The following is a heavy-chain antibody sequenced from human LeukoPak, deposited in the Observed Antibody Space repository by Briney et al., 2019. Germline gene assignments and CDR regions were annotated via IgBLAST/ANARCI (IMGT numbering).Heavy chain of an antibody. CDR1: GFTFSSYS. CDR2: ITSSSDTI. V-gene: IGHV3-48*04. Sequence: PGGSLRLSCAASGFTFSSYSMDWVRQAPGKGLEWVSYITSSSDTIYYADSVKGRFTVSRDNAKNSLFLQMNSLRVEDTAVYYCARQGFYWGQGTLVTVSS. CDR3: ARQGFY. J-gene: IGHJ4*02.